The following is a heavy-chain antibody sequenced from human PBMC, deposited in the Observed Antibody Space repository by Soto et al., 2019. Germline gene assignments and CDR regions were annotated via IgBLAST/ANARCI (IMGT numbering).Heavy chain of an antibody. CDR2: INHSGST. CDR3: ARSISQKTYDSSGYVDY. D-gene: IGHD3-22*01. J-gene: IGHJ4*02. Sequence: SETLYLTCAVYGGSFSGYYWSWIRQPPGKGLERIGEINHSGSTNYNPSLKSRVTISVDTSKNQFSLKLSSVTAADTVVYYCARSISQKTYDSSGYVDYWGQGTLVTVS. V-gene: IGHV4-34*01. CDR1: GGSFSGYY.